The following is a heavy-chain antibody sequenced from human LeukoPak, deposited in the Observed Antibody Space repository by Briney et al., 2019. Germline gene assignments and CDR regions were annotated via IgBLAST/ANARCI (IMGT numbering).Heavy chain of an antibody. CDR1: GSSFNSYY. Sequence: SETLSLTCSVSGSSFNSYYWSWIRQPAGKGLEWIGRIHTSGSAEYSPSLQSRGTISVDMSKKEFSLKLTSVTAADTAVYYCARDIFYLIDEDYGWGQGTLVTVSS. D-gene: IGHD4-17*01. V-gene: IGHV4-4*07. J-gene: IGHJ4*02. CDR2: IHTSGSA. CDR3: ARDIFYLIDEDYG.